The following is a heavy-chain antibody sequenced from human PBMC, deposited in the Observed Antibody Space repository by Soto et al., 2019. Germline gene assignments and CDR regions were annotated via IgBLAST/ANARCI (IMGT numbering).Heavy chain of an antibody. J-gene: IGHJ5*02. V-gene: IGHV3-23*01. Sequence: PGGSLRLSCAASGFTFSSYAMSWVRQAPGKGLEWVSAISGSGGSTYYADSVKGRFTISRDNSKNTLYLQMNSLRAEDTAVYYCAKDRYIAVAGNWFDTWGQGTLVTVSS. D-gene: IGHD6-19*01. CDR3: AKDRYIAVAGNWFDT. CDR2: ISGSGGST. CDR1: GFTFSSYA.